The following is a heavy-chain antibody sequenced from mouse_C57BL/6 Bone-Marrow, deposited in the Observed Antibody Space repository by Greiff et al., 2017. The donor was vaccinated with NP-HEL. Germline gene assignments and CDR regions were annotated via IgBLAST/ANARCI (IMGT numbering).Heavy chain of an antibody. CDR2: ISDGGSYT. D-gene: IGHD2-2*01. CDR1: GFTFSSYA. J-gene: IGHJ2*01. CDR3: ARYGFYGYPYY. Sequence: EVMLVESGGGLVKPGGSLKLSCAASGFTFSSYAMSWVRQTPEKRLEWVATISDGGSYTYYPDNVKGRFTISRDNAKNNLYLQMSHLKSEDTAMYYCARYGFYGYPYYWGQGTTLTVSS. V-gene: IGHV5-4*03.